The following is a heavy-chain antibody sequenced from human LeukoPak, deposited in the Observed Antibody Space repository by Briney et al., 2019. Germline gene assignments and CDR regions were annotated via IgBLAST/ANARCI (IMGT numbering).Heavy chain of an antibody. CDR3: ARAGTMIVVVIKSPNCHYGMDV. V-gene: IGHV3-11*01. J-gene: IGHJ6*02. CDR2: ISSCGSTM. CDR1: GFTFSDYY. Sequence: GGSLRLSCAASGFTFSDYYMSWIRQAPGKGLEWVSYISSCGSTMYYADSVKGRFTISRDNAKKSLYLQMNSLRAEDTAVYFCARAGTMIVVVIKSPNCHYGMDVWGQGTTVTVS. D-gene: IGHD3-22*01.